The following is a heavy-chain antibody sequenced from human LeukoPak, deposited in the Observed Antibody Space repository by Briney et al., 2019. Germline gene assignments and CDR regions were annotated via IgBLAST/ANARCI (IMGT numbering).Heavy chain of an antibody. CDR2: ISSNGGRT. J-gene: IGHJ1*01. D-gene: IGHD3-22*01. CDR3: ATYYYDSGGFHFHH. CDR1: GFTFRSYG. V-gene: IGHV3-64*01. Sequence: PGGSLRLSCAASGFTFRSYGMYWVRQAPGKGLEYVSAISSNGGRTYYANSVKGRFTISRDNSRNTLYLQMSSLRAEDMAVYYCATYYYDSGGFHFHHWGQGTLVTVSS.